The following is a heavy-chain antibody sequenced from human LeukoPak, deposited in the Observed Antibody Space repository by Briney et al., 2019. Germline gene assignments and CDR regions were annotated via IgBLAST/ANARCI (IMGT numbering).Heavy chain of an antibody. Sequence: SEALSLTCTVSGYSISSGYYWAWIRQPPGKGLEWIGSIYHSGSTYSNPSLKSRVTISVDTTKNQFALKLSSVAAADTALYFCARDGYYYYMDVWGKGTTVTVSS. CDR1: GYSISSGYY. V-gene: IGHV4-38-2*02. J-gene: IGHJ6*03. CDR3: ARDGYYYYMDV. CDR2: IYHSGST.